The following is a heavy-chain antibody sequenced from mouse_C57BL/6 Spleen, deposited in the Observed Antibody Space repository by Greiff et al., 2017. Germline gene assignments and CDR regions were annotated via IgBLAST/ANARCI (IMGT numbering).Heavy chain of an antibody. J-gene: IGHJ4*01. V-gene: IGHV2-5*01. Sequence: VKLMESGPGLVQPSQSLSITCTVSGFSLTSYGVHWVRQSPGKGLEWLGVIWRGGSTDYNAAFMSRLSITKDNSKSQVFFKMNSLQADDTAIYYCAKFLITTVNYAMDYWGQGTSVTVSS. CDR1: GFSLTSYG. CDR3: AKFLITTVNYAMDY. CDR2: IWRGGST. D-gene: IGHD1-1*01.